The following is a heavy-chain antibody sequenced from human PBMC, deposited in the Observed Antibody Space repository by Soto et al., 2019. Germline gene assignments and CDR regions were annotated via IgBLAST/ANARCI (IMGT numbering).Heavy chain of an antibody. CDR2: IWYDGSNK. CDR3: ARGRLTSWGRVYYYYGMDV. CDR1: GFTFSSYG. J-gene: IGHJ6*02. Sequence: QVPLVESGGGVVQPGRSLRLSCAASGFTFSSYGMHWVRQAPGKGLEWVAVIWYDGSNKYYADSVKGRFTISRDNSKNTLYLQMNSLRAEDTAVYYCARGRLTSWGRVYYYYGMDVWGQGTTVTVSS. D-gene: IGHD3-9*01. V-gene: IGHV3-33*01.